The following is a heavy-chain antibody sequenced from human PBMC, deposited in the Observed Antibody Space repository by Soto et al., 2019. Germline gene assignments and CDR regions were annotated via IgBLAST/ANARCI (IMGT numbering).Heavy chain of an antibody. J-gene: IGHJ4*02. CDR1: GFTFSSYT. Sequence: GGSLRLSCAASGFTFSSYTMNWVRQAPGKGLEWVSYISSSSGTIYYADSVKGRFTISRDNAKNSLFLQMNSLRAEDTAVYYCARDASKLVLRSSDYWGQGPLVTVSS. CDR2: ISSSSGTI. V-gene: IGHV3-48*01. D-gene: IGHD3-3*01. CDR3: ARDASKLVLRSSDY.